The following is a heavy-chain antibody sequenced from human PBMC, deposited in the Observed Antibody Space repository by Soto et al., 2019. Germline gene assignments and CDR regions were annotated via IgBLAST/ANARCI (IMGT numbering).Heavy chain of an antibody. V-gene: IGHV3-23*01. CDR2: ISGSGGST. CDR3: AKDFLGFYDILTGSQYTGPFDY. D-gene: IGHD3-9*01. J-gene: IGHJ4*02. CDR1: GFTFSSYA. Sequence: GGSLRLSCAASGFTFSSYAMSWVRQAPGKGLEWVSAISGSGGSTYYADSVKGRFTISRDNSKNTLYLQMNSLRAEDTAVYYCAKDFLGFYDILTGSQYTGPFDYWGQGTLVTVSS.